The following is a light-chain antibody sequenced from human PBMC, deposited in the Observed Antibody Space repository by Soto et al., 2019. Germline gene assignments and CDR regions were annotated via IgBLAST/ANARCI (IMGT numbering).Light chain of an antibody. CDR1: QSISSW. CDR2: DAS. J-gene: IGKJ2*01. CDR3: EQYNSYPYT. Sequence: DIQMTQSPSTLSASVGDRVTITCRASQSISSWVAWYQKKPGKAPKLLIYDASSLASGVSSRFSGSGSGTESTLTSSSLQPDDFATYYCEQYNSYPYTFGQGTKLEIK. V-gene: IGKV1-5*01.